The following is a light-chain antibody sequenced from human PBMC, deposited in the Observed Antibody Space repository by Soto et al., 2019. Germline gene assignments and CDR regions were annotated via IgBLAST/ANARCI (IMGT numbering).Light chain of an antibody. CDR2: GAS. CDR1: QRVHNY. V-gene: IGKV3-11*01. CDR3: QQRSNWPPIT. Sequence: VVLTQSPATLSLSPGDRAALSCKASQRVHNYLAWYQQKPGQAPRLLIYGASNRAAGIPARFSGSGSGTDYTLTINSLEPEDFAVYYCQQRSNWPPITFGQGTRLEIK. J-gene: IGKJ5*01.